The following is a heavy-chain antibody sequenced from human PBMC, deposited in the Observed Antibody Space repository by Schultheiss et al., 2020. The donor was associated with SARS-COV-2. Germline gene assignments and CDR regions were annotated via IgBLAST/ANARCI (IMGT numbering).Heavy chain of an antibody. CDR3: ARRGSIAAAGSVVFDY. Sequence: LSLTCTVSGGSISSYYWSWIRQPPGKGLEWIGYIYYSGSTNYNPSLKSRVTISVDTSKNQFSLKLSSVTAADTAVYYCARRGSIAAAGSVVFDYWGQGTLVTVSS. D-gene: IGHD6-13*01. V-gene: IGHV4-59*01. J-gene: IGHJ4*02. CDR1: GGSISSYY. CDR2: IYYSGST.